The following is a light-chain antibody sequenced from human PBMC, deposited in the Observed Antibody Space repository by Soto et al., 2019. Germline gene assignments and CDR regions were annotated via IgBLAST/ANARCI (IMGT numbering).Light chain of an antibody. J-gene: IGLJ1*01. CDR2: EVN. Sequence: QSVLTQPPSASGSPGQSVAISCTGTSSDVGGYNYVSWYQQHPGKAPKLMIYEVNKRPSGVPDRFSGSKSGNTASLTVSGPQADYEADYSCRSYAGSIHVLVTGTKVT. V-gene: IGLV2-8*01. CDR1: SSDVGGYNY. CDR3: RSYAGSIHV.